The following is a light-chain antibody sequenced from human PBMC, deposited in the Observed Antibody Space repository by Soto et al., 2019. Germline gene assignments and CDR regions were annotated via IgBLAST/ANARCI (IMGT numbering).Light chain of an antibody. CDR1: QSVSSY. Sequence: EVVLTQSKATLSLSPGERATLSCRASQSVSSYLAWYQQKPGQAPRLLIYDASNRATGVPVRFSGSGSGTVFTLTIGSLEPEDSAVYYCQQRKNWPPITFGQGTRLEI. CDR2: DAS. J-gene: IGKJ5*01. V-gene: IGKV3-11*01. CDR3: QQRKNWPPIT.